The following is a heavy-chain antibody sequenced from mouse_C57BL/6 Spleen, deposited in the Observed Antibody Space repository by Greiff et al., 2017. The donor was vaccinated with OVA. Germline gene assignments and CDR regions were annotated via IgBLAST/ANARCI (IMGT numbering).Heavy chain of an antibody. CDR1: GFSLTSYG. D-gene: IGHD3-2*02. CDR3: ARNSGRSGYVAYFDY. J-gene: IGHJ2*01. V-gene: IGHV2-2*01. Sequence: VKLMESGPGLVQPSQSLSITCTVSGFSLTSYGVHWVRQSPGKGLEWLGVIWSSGSTDYNAAFISRLSISKDNSKSQVFFKMNSLQADDTAIYYCARNSGRSGYVAYFDYWGQGTTLTVSS. CDR2: IWSSGST.